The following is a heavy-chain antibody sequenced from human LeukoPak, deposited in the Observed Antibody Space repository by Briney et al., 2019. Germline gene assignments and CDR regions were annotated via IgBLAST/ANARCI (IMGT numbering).Heavy chain of an antibody. CDR3: ARGSQYYYYMDV. CDR2: ISAYNGNT. V-gene: IGHV1-18*01. Sequence: ASVKVSCKASGYTFTSYGISWVRQAPGQGLEWMGWISAYNGNTNYAQKLQGRVTMTRNTSISTAYMELSSLRSEDTAVYYCARGSQYYYYMDVWGKGTTVTVSS. J-gene: IGHJ6*03. CDR1: GYTFTSYG.